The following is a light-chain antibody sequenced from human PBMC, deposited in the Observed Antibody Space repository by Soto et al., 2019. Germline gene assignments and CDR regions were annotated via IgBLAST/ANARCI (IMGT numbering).Light chain of an antibody. CDR3: QVWDSGSGHRV. CDR2: YDR. V-gene: IGLV3-21*04. CDR1: NIGSRS. J-gene: IGLJ2*01. Sequence: SSELTQPPSVSVAPGRTATITCWGNNIGSRSVHWYQQMSGQAPLLVIYYDRDRPSGIPERFSGSNSGNTATLTINRVEAGDEAGYYWQVWDSGSGHRVFGGGTKVTVL.